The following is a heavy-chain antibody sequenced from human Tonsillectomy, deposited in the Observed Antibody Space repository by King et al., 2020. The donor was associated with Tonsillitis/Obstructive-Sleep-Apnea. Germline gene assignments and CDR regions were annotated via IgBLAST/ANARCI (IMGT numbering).Heavy chain of an antibody. J-gene: IGHJ3*02. CDR2: IRCDVSNK. CDR1: GFTFNIYG. D-gene: IGHD3-3*01. V-gene: IGHV3-33*01. CDR3: ARDRLTIFGVDDAFDI. Sequence: VQLVQSGGGVVQPGRSLRLSCAASGFTFNIYGIYWGRHAPGKGLEWVEVIRCDVSNKYYANYVKGRFPISRDNSKITLYLQLNSLRAEDTAVYYCARDRLTIFGVDDAFDIWGQGTMVTVSS.